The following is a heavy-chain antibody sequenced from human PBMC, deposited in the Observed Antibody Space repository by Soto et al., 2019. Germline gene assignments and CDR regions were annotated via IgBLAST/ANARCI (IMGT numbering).Heavy chain of an antibody. CDR3: AKDPSTLDY. CDR1: GFTFSSYG. D-gene: IGHD2-2*01. V-gene: IGHV3-30*18. CDR2: ISYDGSNK. J-gene: IGHJ4*02. Sequence: PGGSLRLSCAASGFTFSSYGMHWVRQAPGKGLEWVAVISYDGSNKYYADSVKGRFTISRDNSKNTLYLQMNSLRAEDTAVYYCAKDPSTLDYWGQGTLVTVSS.